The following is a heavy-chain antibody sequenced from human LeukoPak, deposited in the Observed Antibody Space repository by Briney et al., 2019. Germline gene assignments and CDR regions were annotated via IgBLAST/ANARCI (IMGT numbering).Heavy chain of an antibody. J-gene: IGHJ4*02. CDR1: GGTFSSYA. CDR2: IIPILGIA. CDR3: ARARGNMVGGVNLLLFY. Sequence: ASVKVSCKASGGTFSSYAISWVRQAPGQGLEWMGRIIPILGIANYAQKFQGRVTITADKSTSTAYMELSSLRSEDTAVYYCARARGNMVGGVNLLLFYWGKAPLVTFSS. D-gene: IGHD3-10*01. V-gene: IGHV1-69*04.